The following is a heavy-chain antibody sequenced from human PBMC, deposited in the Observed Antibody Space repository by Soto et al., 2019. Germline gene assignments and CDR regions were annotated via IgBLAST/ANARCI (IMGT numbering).Heavy chain of an antibody. CDR3: ARGPETYYMDV. CDR2: IFNSGST. J-gene: IGHJ6*03. V-gene: IGHV4-59*01. Sequence: QVQLQESGPGLVKSSETLSLTCRDSGGSISNYFWSWIRQPPGKGLEWIGYIFNSGSTIYSPTLQRRVTLTLETSMIQLSLRLGSVPVADTAIFYWARGPETYYMDVWGQGTMVTVYS. CDR1: GGSISNYF.